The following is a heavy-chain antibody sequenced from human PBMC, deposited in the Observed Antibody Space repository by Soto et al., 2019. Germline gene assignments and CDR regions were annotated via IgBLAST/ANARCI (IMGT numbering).Heavy chain of an antibody. CDR2: IIPMFGTA. CDR3: ARALDSGPLPDAFDI. J-gene: IGHJ3*02. Sequence: QVQLVQSGADEKKPGSSVRVSCKTSGGTFRNYAVIWVRQAPGQGLECMGGIIPMFGTANYAQKFQGRVTITADESTSTAYMELTSVRSEDTAVYFCARALDSGPLPDAFDIWGQGTMVTVSS. V-gene: IGHV1-69*01. CDR1: GGTFRNYA. D-gene: IGHD6-19*01.